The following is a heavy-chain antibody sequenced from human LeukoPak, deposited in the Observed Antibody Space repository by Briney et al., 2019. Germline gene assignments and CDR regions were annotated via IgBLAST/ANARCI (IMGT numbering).Heavy chain of an antibody. D-gene: IGHD1-20*01. J-gene: IGHJ6*03. CDR2: MNPNSGNT. CDR3: ARGALIRITGRYYYYYMDV. Sequence: ASVKVSCKASGYTFTSYDINWVRQATGQGLEWMGWMNPNSGNTGYAQKFQGRVTMTRNTSISTAYMELSSLRSEDTAVYYCARGALIRITGRYYYYYMDVWGKGTTVTISS. CDR1: GYTFTSYD. V-gene: IGHV1-8*01.